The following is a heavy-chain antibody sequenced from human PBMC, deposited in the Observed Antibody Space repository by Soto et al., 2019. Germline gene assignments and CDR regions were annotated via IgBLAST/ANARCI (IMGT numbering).Heavy chain of an antibody. D-gene: IGHD6-13*01. J-gene: IGHJ6*03. Sequence: GGSLRLSCAASGFTVSSNYMSWVRQAPGKGLEWVSVIYSGGSTYYADSVKGRFTISRDNSKNTLYLQMNSLRAEDTAVYYCARVPAGYSSSWLPPHNYYYYYMDVWGKGTTVTVSS. CDR3: ARVPAGYSSSWLPPHNYYYYYMDV. CDR2: IYSGGST. V-gene: IGHV3-66*01. CDR1: GFTVSSNY.